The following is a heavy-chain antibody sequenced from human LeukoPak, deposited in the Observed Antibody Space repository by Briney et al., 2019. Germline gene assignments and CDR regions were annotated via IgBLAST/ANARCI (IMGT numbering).Heavy chain of an antibody. CDR3: ARDGSGWYFNLDY. J-gene: IGHJ4*02. CDR1: GGSISPYY. CDR2: ISYSGSI. D-gene: IGHD6-19*01. V-gene: IGHV4-59*01. Sequence: SETLSLTCTVSGGSISPYYWSWIRQPPGKGLEWIGYISYSGSINYNPSLKSRVTMSLDTSKNQSSLRLSSVTAADTAVYHCARDGSGWYFNLDYWGQGTLVTVSS.